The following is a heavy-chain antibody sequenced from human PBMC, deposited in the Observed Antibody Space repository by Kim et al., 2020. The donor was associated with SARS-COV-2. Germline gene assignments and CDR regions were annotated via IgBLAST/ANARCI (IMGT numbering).Heavy chain of an antibody. D-gene: IGHD3-16*02. CDR2: INHSGST. V-gene: IGHV4-34*01. J-gene: IGHJ6*02. Sequence: SETLSLTCAVYGGSFSGYYWSWIRQPPGKGLEWIGEINHSGSTNYNPSLKSRVTISVDTSKNQFSLKLSSVTAADTAVYYCAHLGGYYDYVWGSYRFYYGMDVWGQGTTVTVSS. CDR1: GGSFSGYY. CDR3: AHLGGYYDYVWGSYRFYYGMDV.